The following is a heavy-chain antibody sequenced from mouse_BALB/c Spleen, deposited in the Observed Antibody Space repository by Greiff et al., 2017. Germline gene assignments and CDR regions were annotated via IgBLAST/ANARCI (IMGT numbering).Heavy chain of an antibody. CDR3: SRSLASLAY. CDR2: IDPANGNT. Sequence: EVQLQQSGAELVKPGASVKLSCTASGFTFTSSYMHWVKQRPEQGLEWIGRIDPANGNTKNEPKFQGKATITADTSSNTAYLQLSSLTSEDAAVYCGSRSLASLAYWGQGTTVTVSA. CDR1: GFTFTSSY. J-gene: IGHJ3*01. V-gene: IGHV14-3*02. D-gene: IGHD6-1*01.